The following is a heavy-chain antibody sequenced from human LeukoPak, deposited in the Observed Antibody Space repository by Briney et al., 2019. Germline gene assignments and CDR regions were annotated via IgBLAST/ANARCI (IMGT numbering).Heavy chain of an antibody. CDR2: IIPIFGTA. J-gene: IGHJ4*02. CDR3: ARERGGSRGFDY. D-gene: IGHD2-15*01. Sequence: SVKVSCKAAGGTFSSYAISWVRQAPGQGLEWMGGIIPIFGTANYAQKFQGRVTITADESTSTAYMELSSLRSEDTAVYYCARERGGSRGFDYWGQGTLVTVSS. V-gene: IGHV1-69*13. CDR1: GGTFSSYA.